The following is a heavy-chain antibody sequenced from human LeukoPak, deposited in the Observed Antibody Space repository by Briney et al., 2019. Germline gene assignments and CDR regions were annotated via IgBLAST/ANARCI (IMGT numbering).Heavy chain of an antibody. D-gene: IGHD2-2*01. J-gene: IGHJ5*02. CDR2: IYHSGSA. V-gene: IGHV4-38-2*02. CDR3: ARDPRWLTPDCTSTSCYENYFDP. Sequence: SETLSLTCAVSGYSISSGYQWAWMRQSPGKGLEWIGSIYHSGSAHYNPSLKSRVTILVETSKNQFSLKLYSVTAADTAVYYCARDPRWLTPDCTSTSCYENYFDPWGQGTLVTVSS. CDR1: GYSISSGYQ.